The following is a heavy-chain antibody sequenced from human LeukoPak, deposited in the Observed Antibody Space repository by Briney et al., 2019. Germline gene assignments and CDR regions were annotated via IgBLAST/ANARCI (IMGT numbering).Heavy chain of an antibody. V-gene: IGHV3-7*01. CDR3: ARGEGLDSYGVDY. D-gene: IGHD5-18*01. CDR2: IKQDGSEK. CDR1: GFTFRSYR. Sequence: GGSLRLSCAASGFTFRSYRMRWVRQAPGKGLEWVANIKQDGSEKYYVDSVKGRFTISRDNAKNSLYLHMNSLRAEDTAVYYCARGEGLDSYGVDYWGQGTLVTVSS. J-gene: IGHJ4*02.